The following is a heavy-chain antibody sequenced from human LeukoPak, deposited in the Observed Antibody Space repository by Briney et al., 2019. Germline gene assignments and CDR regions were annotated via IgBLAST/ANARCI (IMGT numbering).Heavy chain of an antibody. CDR3: ARDTYMVTLFDY. CDR1: GFTFSSYE. Sequence: PWGSLRLSCAASGFTFSSYEMNWVRQAPGKGLEWVSYISSSGSTIYYADSVKGRFTISRDNAKNSLYLQMNSLRAEDTAVYYCARDTYMVTLFDYWGQGTLVTVSS. J-gene: IGHJ4*02. D-gene: IGHD3-16*01. CDR2: ISSSGSTI. V-gene: IGHV3-48*03.